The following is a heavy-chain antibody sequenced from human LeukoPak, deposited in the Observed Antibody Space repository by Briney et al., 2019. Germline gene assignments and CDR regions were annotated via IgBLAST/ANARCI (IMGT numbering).Heavy chain of an antibody. CDR2: ISGSGGST. D-gene: IGHD6-6*01. Sequence: GGSLKLSFAASGFTFTSHAMSWVRQAPGKGLEWVSAISGSGGSTYYADSVKGRFTISRDNAKNSLYLQMNSLRAEDTAVYYCASSKVEYSSSFDAFDIWGQGTMVTVSS. CDR3: ASSKVEYSSSFDAFDI. J-gene: IGHJ3*02. CDR1: GFTFTSHA. V-gene: IGHV3-23*01.